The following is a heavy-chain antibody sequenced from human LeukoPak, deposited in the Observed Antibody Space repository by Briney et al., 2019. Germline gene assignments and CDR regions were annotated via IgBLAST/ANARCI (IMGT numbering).Heavy chain of an antibody. V-gene: IGHV3-23*01. CDR3: AKDRWRSTSCYDY. CDR1: GDSISSGGYY. CDR2: ISGSGGST. D-gene: IGHD2-2*01. J-gene: IGHJ4*02. Sequence: LSLTCTVSGDSISSGGYYWGWIRQHPGKGLEWVSAISGSGGSTYYADSVKGRFTISRDNSKNTLYLQMNSLRAEDTAVYYCAKDRWRSTSCYDYWGQGTLVTVSS.